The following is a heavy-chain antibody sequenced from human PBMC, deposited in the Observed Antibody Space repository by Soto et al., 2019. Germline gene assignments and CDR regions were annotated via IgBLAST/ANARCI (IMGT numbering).Heavy chain of an antibody. V-gene: IGHV4-59*01. J-gene: IGHJ6*02. CDR3: ARPSGSYSYYYGMDV. Sequence: SETLSLTCTVSGASIRSFFWTWIRQPPGRGPEWIGNIYYSVSTNYNPSLKNRVTMSVDTSKNQFSLILTSVTAADTAVYYCARPSGSYSYYYGMDVWGQGTTVTVSS. CDR1: GASIRSFF. CDR2: IYYSVST. D-gene: IGHD1-26*01.